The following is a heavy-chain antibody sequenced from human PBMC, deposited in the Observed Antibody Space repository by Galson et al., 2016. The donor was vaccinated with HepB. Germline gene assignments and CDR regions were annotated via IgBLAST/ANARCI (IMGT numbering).Heavy chain of an antibody. D-gene: IGHD3-3*01. CDR1: GTTFNNFA. V-gene: IGHV1-46*02. CDR2: MNPNGNKI. J-gene: IGHJ1*01. Sequence: SVKVPCKASGTTFNNFAVSWVRQAPGQGLEWMGVMNPNGNKISYAQKFESRVTMTRDTSTSTVYMELNSLRSEDTAVYYCVREILGVVYWGQGSLVTVSS. CDR3: VREILGVVY.